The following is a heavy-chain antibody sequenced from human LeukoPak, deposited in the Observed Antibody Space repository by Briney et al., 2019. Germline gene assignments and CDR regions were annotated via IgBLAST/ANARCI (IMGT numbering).Heavy chain of an antibody. CDR3: ARGAGDIVVVPAAISYYYGMDV. Sequence: GASVKVSCKASGYTFTSYYMHWVRQATGQGLEWMGWMNPNSGNTGYAQKFQGRVTMTRNTSISTAYMELSSLRSEDTAVYYCARGAGDIVVVPAAISYYYGMDVGGQGITVTVSS. V-gene: IGHV1-8*02. J-gene: IGHJ6*02. CDR1: GYTFTSYY. D-gene: IGHD2-2*01. CDR2: MNPNSGNT.